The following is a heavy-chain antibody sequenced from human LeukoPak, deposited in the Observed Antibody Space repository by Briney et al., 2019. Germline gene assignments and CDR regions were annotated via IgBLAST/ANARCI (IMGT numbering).Heavy chain of an antibody. D-gene: IGHD6-25*01. CDR1: GGSFSGYY. Sequence: SETLSLTCAVYGGSFSGYYWSWIRQPAGKGLEWIGRIYTSGSTNYNPSLKSRVTISVDTSKNQFSLKLSSVTAADTAVYYCAVIAARYYMDVWGKGTTVTVSS. CDR3: AVIAARYYMDV. CDR2: IYTSGST. J-gene: IGHJ6*03. V-gene: IGHV4-59*10.